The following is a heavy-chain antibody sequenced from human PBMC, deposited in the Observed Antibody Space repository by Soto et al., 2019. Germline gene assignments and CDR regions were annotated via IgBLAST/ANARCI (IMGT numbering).Heavy chain of an antibody. J-gene: IGHJ4*02. CDR3: ARETPSFDS. D-gene: IGHD2-15*01. CDR2: IRTISSAI. V-gene: IGHV3-48*02. Sequence: QLVESGGGLVQPGGSLRLSCAASGFTFSDYPMNWVRQAPGKGLEWVSAIRTISSAISFADSVRGRFTISSDNARNSLYLQMTSLRDEDTAVYYCARETPSFDSWGQGTLVTVSS. CDR1: GFTFSDYP.